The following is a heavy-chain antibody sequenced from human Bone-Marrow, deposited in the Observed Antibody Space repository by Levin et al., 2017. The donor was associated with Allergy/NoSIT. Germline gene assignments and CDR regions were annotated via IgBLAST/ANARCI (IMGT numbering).Heavy chain of an antibody. V-gene: IGHV3-7*01. CDR2: IKDDGNEK. D-gene: IGHD2-15*01. J-gene: IGHJ4*02. CDR1: GFTFRDYW. Sequence: HAGGSLRLSCVVSGFTFRDYWMSWVRQAPGKGLEWVANIKDDGNEKYYLDSVEGRFSISRDNAKDSLYLQMNRLRAEDTAVYFCARDLINRWSPDVWGQGTLVTVS. CDR3: ARDLINRWSPDV.